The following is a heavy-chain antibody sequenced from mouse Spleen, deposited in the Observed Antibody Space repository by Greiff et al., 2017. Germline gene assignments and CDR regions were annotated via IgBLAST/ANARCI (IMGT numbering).Heavy chain of an antibody. D-gene: IGHD1-2*01. V-gene: IGHV5-9-3*01. Sequence: EVQLVESGGGLVKLGGSLKLSCAASGFTFSSYAMSWVRQTPEKRLEWVATISSGGGNTYYPDSVKGRFTISRDNAKNTLYLQMSSLKSEDTAMYYCARHFTTAAWFAYWGQGTLVTVSA. CDR1: GFTFSSYA. CDR3: ARHFTTAAWFAY. J-gene: IGHJ3*01. CDR2: ISSGGGNT.